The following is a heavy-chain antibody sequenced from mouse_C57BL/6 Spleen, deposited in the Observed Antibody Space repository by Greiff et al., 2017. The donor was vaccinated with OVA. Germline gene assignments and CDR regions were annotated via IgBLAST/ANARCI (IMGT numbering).Heavy chain of an antibody. Sequence: VQLQQSGAELVKPGASVKLSCTASGFNIKDYYMHWVKQRTEQGLEWIGRIDPEDGETKYAPKFQGKATITSYTSSNTAYLQLSSLTSEDTAVDCCAFYDGYWGYAMDYWGQGTSVTVSS. D-gene: IGHD2-3*01. CDR3: AFYDGYWGYAMDY. CDR1: GFNIKDYY. CDR2: IDPEDGET. J-gene: IGHJ4*01. V-gene: IGHV14-2*01.